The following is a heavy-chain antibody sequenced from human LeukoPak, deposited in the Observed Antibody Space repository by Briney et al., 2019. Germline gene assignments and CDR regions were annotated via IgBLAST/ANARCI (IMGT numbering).Heavy chain of an antibody. CDR2: ISSGGSTI. J-gene: IGHJ3*02. Sequence: GGSLRLSCAASGFSFSSFEMSWVRQAPGKGLEWVSYISSGGSTIYYADSVKGRFTISRDNSKTTLYLQMNSLRAEDTAVYYCARGLAVAGTGDAFDIWGQGTVVTVSS. D-gene: IGHD6-19*01. CDR1: GFSFSSFE. V-gene: IGHV3-48*03. CDR3: ARGLAVAGTGDAFDI.